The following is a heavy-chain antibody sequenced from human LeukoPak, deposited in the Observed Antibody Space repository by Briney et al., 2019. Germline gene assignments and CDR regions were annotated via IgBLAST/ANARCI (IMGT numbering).Heavy chain of an antibody. V-gene: IGHV4-34*01. CDR1: GGSFSGYY. Sequence: PSETLSLTCAVYGGSFSGYYWSWIRQPPGKGLEWIGEINHSGSTNYNPSLKSRVTISVDTSKNQFSLKLSSVTAADTAVYYCARDRYYYDSSGNRYFDLWGRGTLVTVSS. CDR2: INHSGST. J-gene: IGHJ2*01. D-gene: IGHD3-22*01. CDR3: ARDRYYYDSSGNRYFDL.